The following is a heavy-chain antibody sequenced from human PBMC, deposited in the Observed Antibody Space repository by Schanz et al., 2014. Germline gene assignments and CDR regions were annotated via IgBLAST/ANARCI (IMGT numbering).Heavy chain of an antibody. Sequence: EVQLVESGGGLVQPGRSLRLSCAASGFTFDNYAMHWVRQAPGKGLEWVSSISWNSGSVAYADSVKGRFTISRDDAKNSLYLQMNSLRADDTAVYYCAKELYSGSHYGWFDPWGQGTLVTVSS. V-gene: IGHV3-9*01. J-gene: IGHJ5*02. CDR2: ISWNSGSV. CDR3: AKELYSGSHYGWFDP. CDR1: GFTFDNYA. D-gene: IGHD1-26*01.